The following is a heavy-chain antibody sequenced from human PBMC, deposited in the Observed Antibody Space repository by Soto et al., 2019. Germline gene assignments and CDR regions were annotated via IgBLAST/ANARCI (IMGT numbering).Heavy chain of an antibody. CDR1: GFTFSSYG. J-gene: IGHJ6*02. V-gene: IGHV3-30*18. CDR3: AKPGPEYSSGWYRYYYYGMDV. Sequence: QVQLVESGGGVVQPGRSLRLSCAASGFTFSSYGMHWVRQAPGKGLEWVAVISYDGSNKYYADSVKGRFTISRDNSKNTLYLQMNSLRAEDTAVYYCAKPGPEYSSGWYRYYYYGMDVWGQGTTVTVSS. CDR2: ISYDGSNK. D-gene: IGHD6-19*01.